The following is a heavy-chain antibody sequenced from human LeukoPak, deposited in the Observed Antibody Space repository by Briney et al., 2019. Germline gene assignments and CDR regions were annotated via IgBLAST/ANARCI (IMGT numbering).Heavy chain of an antibody. D-gene: IGHD2-2*01. Sequence: SETLSLTCAVYGGSFSGYYWSWIRQPPGKGLEWIGEISHSGSTNYNPSLKSRVTISVDTSKNQFSLKLSSVTAADTAVYYCARVPRGVVVPAVIPPPTKYYMDVWGKGTTVTVSS. CDR2: ISHSGST. V-gene: IGHV4-34*01. CDR1: GGSFSGYY. J-gene: IGHJ6*03. CDR3: ARVPRGVVVPAVIPPPTKYYMDV.